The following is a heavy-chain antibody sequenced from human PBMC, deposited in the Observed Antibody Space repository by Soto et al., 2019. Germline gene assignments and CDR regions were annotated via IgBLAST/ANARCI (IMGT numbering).Heavy chain of an antibody. D-gene: IGHD4-17*01. CDR2: INAGNGNT. CDR3: ARGDYVGWFDP. V-gene: IGHV1-3*01. Sequence: QVQLVQSGAEVKKPGASVKVSCKASGYTFTSYGMHWVRQAPGQRLEWMGWINAGNGNTKYSQKFQGRVTITRDTSASTAYMELSSLRSEDTAVYCCARGDYVGWFDPWGQGTLVTVSS. J-gene: IGHJ5*02. CDR1: GYTFTSYG.